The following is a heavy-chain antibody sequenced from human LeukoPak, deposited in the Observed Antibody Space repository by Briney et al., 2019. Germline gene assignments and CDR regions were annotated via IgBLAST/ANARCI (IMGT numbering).Heavy chain of an antibody. CDR1: GGSINFYY. J-gene: IGHJ6*03. V-gene: IGHV4-59*01. CDR3: ARTTEGGYGYGYFYYYYMDV. CDR2: IYYSGST. Sequence: SETLSLTCTVSGGSINFYYWSWIRQPPGKGLEWIGYIYYSGSTNYKSSLKSRVTMSVDTSKNQFSLKLSSVTAADTAVYYCARTTEGGYGYGYFYYYYMDVWGKGTTVTISS. D-gene: IGHD5-18*01.